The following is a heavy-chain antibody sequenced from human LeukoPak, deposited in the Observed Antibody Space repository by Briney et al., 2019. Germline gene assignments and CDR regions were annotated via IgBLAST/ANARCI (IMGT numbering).Heavy chain of an antibody. CDR3: ACRDLTSTWSFP. J-gene: IGHJ5*02. Sequence: GESLKISCETSGYSFTTYCIGWVRQMPGKGMEWMGVIYPGDSRIRYNPSFQGQVTISVDKSISTAYLQWVSLKASDTAMYYCACRDLTSTWSFPWGQGTLVTVSS. V-gene: IGHV5-51*01. CDR1: GYSFTTYC. D-gene: IGHD6-13*01. CDR2: IYPGDSRI.